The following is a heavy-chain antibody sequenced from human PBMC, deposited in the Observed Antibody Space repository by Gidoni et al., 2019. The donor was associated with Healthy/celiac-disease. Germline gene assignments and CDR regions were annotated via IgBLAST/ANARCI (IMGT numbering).Heavy chain of an antibody. J-gene: IGHJ4*02. Sequence: QVPLVQSGAEVKKPGASVNVSCQASGYTFTSYGIHWVRQAPGQRFEWMGWLNAGNGNTKYSQKCQGRVTITRDTSASTVYMELSSLRSEDSAVYFCARGWDLLFSFDYWGQGTLVTVSS. CDR2: LNAGNGNT. D-gene: IGHD1-26*01. CDR3: ARGWDLLFSFDY. V-gene: IGHV1-3*01. CDR1: GYTFTSYG.